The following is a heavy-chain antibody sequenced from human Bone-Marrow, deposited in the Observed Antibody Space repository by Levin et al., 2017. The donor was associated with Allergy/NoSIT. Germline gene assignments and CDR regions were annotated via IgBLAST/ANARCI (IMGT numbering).Heavy chain of an antibody. J-gene: IGHJ5*02. V-gene: IGHV4-31*03. CDR2: IFYSGST. CDR1: GGSISSGDYY. CDR3: ARRSAADHWFDP. Sequence: RASETLSLTCIVSGGSISSGDYYWSWIRQHPEKGLEWIGFIFYSGSTYYNPSLRGRVTISVDTSKNQFSLKLRFVTAADTAVYYCARRSAADHWFDPWGQGTLVTVSS.